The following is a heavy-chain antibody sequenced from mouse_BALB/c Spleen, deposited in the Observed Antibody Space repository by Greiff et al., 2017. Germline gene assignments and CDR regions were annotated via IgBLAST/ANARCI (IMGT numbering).Heavy chain of an antibody. CDR2: ILPGSGST. D-gene: IGHD1-1*01. J-gene: IGHJ3*01. CDR3: ARPLYYGSPWFAY. CDR1: GYTFSSYW. V-gene: IGHV1-9*01. Sequence: VMLVESGAELMKPGASVKISCKATGYTFSSYWIEWVKQRPGHGLEWIGEILPGSGSTNYNEKFKGKATFTADTSSNTAYMQLSSLTSEDSAVYYCARPLYYGSPWFAYWGQGTLVTVSA.